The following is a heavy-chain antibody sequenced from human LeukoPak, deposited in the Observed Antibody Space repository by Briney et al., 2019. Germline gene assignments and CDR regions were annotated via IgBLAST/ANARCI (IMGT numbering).Heavy chain of an antibody. Sequence: GRSLRLSCAASGFTFGSYGMHWVRQAPGKGLEWVAVISYDGSNKYYADSVKGRFTISRDNSKNTLYLQMNSLRAEDTAVYYCAKDGGYNGFDYWGQRTLVTVSS. CDR2: ISYDGSNK. D-gene: IGHD1-1*01. CDR3: AKDGGYNGFDY. V-gene: IGHV3-30*18. CDR1: GFTFGSYG. J-gene: IGHJ4*02.